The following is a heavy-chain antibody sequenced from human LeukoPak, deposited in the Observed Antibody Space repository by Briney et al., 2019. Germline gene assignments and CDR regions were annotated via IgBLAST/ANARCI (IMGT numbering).Heavy chain of an antibody. D-gene: IGHD3-22*01. CDR3: ARQRAVVVPFDY. V-gene: IGHV3-48*04. J-gene: IGHJ4*02. Sequence: PGGSLGLSCAASGFTLSSYRMIWVRQTPGKGLGWVSSISSSSSTINYADSMRGRFTISRDNAKNSVYLQMNSLRAEDTAVYYCARQRAVVVPFDYWGQGTLVTVSS. CDR2: ISSSSSTI. CDR1: GFTLSSYR.